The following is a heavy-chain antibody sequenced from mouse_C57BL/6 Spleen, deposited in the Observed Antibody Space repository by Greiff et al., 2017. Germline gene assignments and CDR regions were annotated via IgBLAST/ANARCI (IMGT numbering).Heavy chain of an antibody. CDR1: GFSLTSYG. J-gene: IGHJ4*01. Sequence: QVQLKQSGPGLVQPSQSLSITCTVSGFSLTSYGVHWVRQSPGKGLEWLGVIWSGGSTDYNAAFISRLSISKDNSKSQVFFKMNSLQADDTAIYYCASYYYGSSYNYYAMDYWGQGTSVTVSS. CDR2: IWSGGST. V-gene: IGHV2-2*01. D-gene: IGHD1-1*01. CDR3: ASYYYGSSYNYYAMDY.